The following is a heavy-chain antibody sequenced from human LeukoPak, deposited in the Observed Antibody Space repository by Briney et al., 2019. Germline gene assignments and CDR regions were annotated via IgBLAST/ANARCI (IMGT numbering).Heavy chain of an antibody. J-gene: IGHJ3*02. D-gene: IGHD4-17*01. CDR1: GFTFGAYA. CDR2: ISISGEYI. Sequence: GGSLRLSCAASGFTFGAYAMSWVRQVPGKGLEWVSSISISGEYISYTDSVKGRFTISRDNSKNTLYLQMNSLRAEDTAVYYCAREGTVTTLGDAFDIWGQGTMVTVSS. CDR3: AREGTVTTLGDAFDI. V-gene: IGHV3-23*01.